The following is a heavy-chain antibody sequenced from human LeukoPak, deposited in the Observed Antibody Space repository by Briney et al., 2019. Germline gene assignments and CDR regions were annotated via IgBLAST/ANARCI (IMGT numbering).Heavy chain of an antibody. CDR1: GFTFSDYY. CDR2: ISSSGSTI. CDR3: ASRGIAVAGTRVFDP. Sequence: GGSLRLSCAASGFTFSDYYMSWIRQAPGKGLERVSYISSSGSTIYYADSVKGRFTISRDNAKNSLYLQMNSLRAEDTAVYYCASRGIAVAGTRVFDPWGQGTLVTVSS. D-gene: IGHD6-19*01. J-gene: IGHJ5*02. V-gene: IGHV3-11*01.